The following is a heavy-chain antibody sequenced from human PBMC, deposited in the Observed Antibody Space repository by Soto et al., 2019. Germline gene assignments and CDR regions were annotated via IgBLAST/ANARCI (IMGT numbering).Heavy chain of an antibody. Sequence: GGSLRLSCAASGFTFSNYSINWVRQAPGKGLEWLSYISNNSSVKYYADSVKGRFTISRDNAKNSLYLQMNSLRDEDTAVYYCARDPEKYSGSDLGIDYWGQGTLVTVSS. J-gene: IGHJ4*02. D-gene: IGHD5-12*01. CDR2: ISNNSSVK. V-gene: IGHV3-48*02. CDR3: ARDPEKYSGSDLGIDY. CDR1: GFTFSNYS.